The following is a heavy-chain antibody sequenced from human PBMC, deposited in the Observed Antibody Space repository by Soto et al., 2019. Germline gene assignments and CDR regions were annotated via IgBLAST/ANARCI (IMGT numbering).Heavy chain of an antibody. V-gene: IGHV1-69*08. CDR1: GGTFSSYT. D-gene: IGHD2-15*01. CDR2: IIPILGIA. Sequence: QVQLVQSGAEVKKPGSSVKVSCKASGGTFSSYTISWVRQAPGQGLEWMGRIIPILGIANYAQEFQGRVTITADKYTSTAYMELSSLRSEDTAVYYCARDSGYWSGGSCQLEEPIDYWGQGTLVTVSS. CDR3: ARDSGYWSGGSCQLEEPIDY. J-gene: IGHJ4*02.